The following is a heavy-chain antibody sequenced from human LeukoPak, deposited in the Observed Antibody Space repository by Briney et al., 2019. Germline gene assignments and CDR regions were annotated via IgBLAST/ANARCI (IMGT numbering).Heavy chain of an antibody. CDR3: ARDRGSYGLDY. D-gene: IGHD1-26*01. CDR1: GGSVSSGSYY. J-gene: IGHJ4*02. CDR2: IYYSGST. V-gene: IGHV4-61*01. Sequence: SETLSLTCTVSGGSVSSGSYYWSWIRQPPGKGLEWIGYIYYSGSTNYNPSLKSRVSISVDTSKNQFSLKLSSVTAADTAVYYCARDRGSYGLDYWGQGTLVTVSS.